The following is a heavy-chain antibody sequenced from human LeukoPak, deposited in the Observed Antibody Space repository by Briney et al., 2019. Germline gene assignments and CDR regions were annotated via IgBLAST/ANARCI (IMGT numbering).Heavy chain of an antibody. CDR2: IIPILGIA. J-gene: IGHJ4*02. CDR1: GGTFRSYA. CDR3: AMFFSGYDWGPLGY. Sequence: GASVKVSCKASGGTFRSYAISWVRQAPGQGLEWMGRIIPILGIANYAQKFQGRVTITAYKSTSTAYMELSSLRSEDTAVYYCAMFFSGYDWGPLGYWGQGTLVTVSS. D-gene: IGHD5-12*01. V-gene: IGHV1-69*04.